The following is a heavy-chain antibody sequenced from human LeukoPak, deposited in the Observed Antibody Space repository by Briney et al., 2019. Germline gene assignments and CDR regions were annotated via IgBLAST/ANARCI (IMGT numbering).Heavy chain of an antibody. CDR2: ISAYNGNT. Sequence: ASVKVSCKASGYTFTSYGISWVRQAPGQGLEWMGWISAYNGNTNYAQKLQGRVTMTTDTSTSTAYMELRSLRSDDTAVYYCARGEMVAATGYYYYVDVWGKGTTVTISS. J-gene: IGHJ6*03. CDR3: ARGEMVAATGYYYYVDV. D-gene: IGHD2-15*01. CDR1: GYTFTSYG. V-gene: IGHV1-18*01.